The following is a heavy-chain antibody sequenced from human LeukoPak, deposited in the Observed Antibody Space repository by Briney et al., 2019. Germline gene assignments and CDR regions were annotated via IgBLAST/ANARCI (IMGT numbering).Heavy chain of an antibody. CDR1: GVSVSSNSAA. Sequence: SQTLSLTCAISGVSVSSNSAAWNWIRESPSRGLEWLGRTYYRANRYNDYAVSVKSLITINPDISKNQFSLQLNSVTPEDTAVYYCARDREAHLDYWGQGTLVTVSS. CDR2: TYYRANRYN. V-gene: IGHV6-1*01. CDR3: ARDREAHLDY. J-gene: IGHJ4*02.